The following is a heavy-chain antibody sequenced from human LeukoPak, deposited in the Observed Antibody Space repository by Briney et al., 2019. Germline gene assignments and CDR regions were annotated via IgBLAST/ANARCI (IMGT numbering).Heavy chain of an antibody. D-gene: IGHD3-10*01. CDR1: GGSISSSNW. V-gene: IGHV4-4*02. Sequence: SETLSLTCAVSGGSISSSNWWSWVRQPPGKGLEWIGEIYHSGSTNYNPSLKSRVTISVDKSKNLFSLKLSSVTAADTAVYYCARSQNYYGSGDYWSQGTLVTVSS. CDR2: IYHSGST. CDR3: ARSQNYYGSGDY. J-gene: IGHJ4*02.